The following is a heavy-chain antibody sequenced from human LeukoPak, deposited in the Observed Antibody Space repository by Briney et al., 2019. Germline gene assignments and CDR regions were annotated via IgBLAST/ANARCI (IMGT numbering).Heavy chain of an antibody. CDR1: GVTFSSYV. J-gene: IGHJ3*02. Sequence: GGSLRLSCEASGVTFSSYVMSWVRQAPGKGPEWVSGISGSGGGTYYADSVKGRFAISRDNSKNTLCLQMNSLRAEDTAVYYCVQEGPRGLAFDIWGQGTKVTVSS. CDR3: VQEGPRGLAFDI. V-gene: IGHV3-23*01. CDR2: ISGSGGGT.